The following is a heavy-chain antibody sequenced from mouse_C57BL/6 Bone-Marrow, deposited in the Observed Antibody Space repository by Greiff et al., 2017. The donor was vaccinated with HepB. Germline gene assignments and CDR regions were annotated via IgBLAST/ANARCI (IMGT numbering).Heavy chain of an antibody. CDR1: GFTFSDYG. D-gene: IGHD1-1*01. J-gene: IGHJ4*01. CDR2: ISSGSSTI. V-gene: IGHV5-17*01. CDR3: ARIYYGSSYGGAMDY. Sequence: EVQGVESGGGLVKPGGSLKLSCAASGFTFSDYGMHWVRQAPEKGLEWVAYISSGSSTIYYADTVKGRFTISRDNAKNTLFLQMTSLRSEDTAMYYCARIYYGSSYGGAMDYWGQGTSVTVSS.